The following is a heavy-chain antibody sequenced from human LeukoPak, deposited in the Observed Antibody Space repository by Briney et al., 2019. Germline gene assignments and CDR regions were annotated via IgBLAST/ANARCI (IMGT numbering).Heavy chain of an antibody. J-gene: IGHJ4*02. D-gene: IGHD5-12*01. CDR2: IWSDDRNK. CDR3: ARDYDGDAGLDS. Sequence: GGSLRLSCAASGFTFSTYGMHWVRQAPGKGLEWVALIWSDDRNKYYADSVKGQFTISRDNSKNTLYLQMNSLRAEDTAVYYCARDYDGDAGLDSWGQGTLVTVSS. V-gene: IGHV3-33*01. CDR1: GFTFSTYG.